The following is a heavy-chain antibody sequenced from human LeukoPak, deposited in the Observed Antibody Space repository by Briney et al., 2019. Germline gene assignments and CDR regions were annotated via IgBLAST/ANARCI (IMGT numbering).Heavy chain of an antibody. CDR2: ISGSGGST. V-gene: IGHV3-23*01. CDR1: GFTFSSYA. CDR3: AKTRWPPLYSSSWYGGSYFDY. J-gene: IGHJ4*02. Sequence: GGSLRLSCAASGFTFSSYAMSWVRQAPGKGLEWVSAISGSGGSTYYADSVKGRFTISRDNSKNTLYLQMSSLRAEDTAVYYCAKTRWPPLYSSSWYGGSYFDYWGQGTLVTVSS. D-gene: IGHD6-13*01.